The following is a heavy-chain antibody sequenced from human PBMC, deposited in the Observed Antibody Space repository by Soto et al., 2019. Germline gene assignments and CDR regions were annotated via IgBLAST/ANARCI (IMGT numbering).Heavy chain of an antibody. CDR2: IYYGGSP. CDR3: ASTALTGASDY. CDR1: GGSISSSSYY. D-gene: IGHD3-10*01. J-gene: IGHJ4*02. Sequence: QLQLQESGPGLVKPSETLSLTCTVSGGSISSSSYYWGWIRQPPGKGLEWIGSIYYGGSPYYNPSLKSRVTISVDTSKNQFSLKLSSVTAADTAVYYCASTALTGASDYWGQGTLVTVSS. V-gene: IGHV4-39*01.